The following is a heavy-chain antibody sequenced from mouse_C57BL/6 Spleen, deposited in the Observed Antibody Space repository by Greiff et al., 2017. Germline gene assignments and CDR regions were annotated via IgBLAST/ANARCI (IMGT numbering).Heavy chain of an antibody. V-gene: IGHV5-12*01. D-gene: IGHD2-3*01. Sequence: EVHLVESGGGLVQPGGSLKLSCAASGFTFSDYYMYWVRQTPEKRLEWVAYISNGGGSTYYPDTVKGRFTISRDNAKNTLYLQMSRLKSEDTAMYYCARRIYDGYYVLDYWGQGTTLTVSS. J-gene: IGHJ2*01. CDR1: GFTFSDYY. CDR2: ISNGGGST. CDR3: ARRIYDGYYVLDY.